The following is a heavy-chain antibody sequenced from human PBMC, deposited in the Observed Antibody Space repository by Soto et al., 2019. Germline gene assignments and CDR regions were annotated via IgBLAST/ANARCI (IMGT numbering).Heavy chain of an antibody. CDR1: GDSVSSDTAS. D-gene: IGHD5-12*01. V-gene: IGHV6-1*01. CDR3: ATGDNLGPKIGYACDT. Sequence: SQTLSLTCAISGDSVSSDTASWNWIRQSPSRGLEWLGRTYFRSKWYNDYAVSVKSRIIINPDTSNNQFSLQLNSVTPDDTAVHFRATGDNLGPKIGYACDTWGHG. CDR2: TYFRSKWYN. J-gene: IGHJ5*01.